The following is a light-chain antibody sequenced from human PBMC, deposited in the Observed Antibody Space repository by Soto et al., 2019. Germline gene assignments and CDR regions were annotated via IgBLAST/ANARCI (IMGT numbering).Light chain of an antibody. Sequence: QSALTQPPSASGSPGQSVTISCTGTSSDIGAYKYVSWYQQHPGKAPKLMIREDSKRPSGVPDRFSGSKSGNTASLTVSGLQAEDEADYYCSSYAGSNDRWVFGGGTKLTVL. J-gene: IGLJ3*02. CDR3: SSYAGSNDRWV. V-gene: IGLV2-8*01. CDR1: SSDIGAYKY. CDR2: EDS.